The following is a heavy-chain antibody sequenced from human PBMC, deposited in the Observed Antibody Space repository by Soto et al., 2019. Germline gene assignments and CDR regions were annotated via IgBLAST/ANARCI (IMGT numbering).Heavy chain of an antibody. J-gene: IGHJ6*02. CDR2: IYYSGST. V-gene: IGHV4-30-4*01. CDR1: GGSISSGDYY. D-gene: IGHD2-15*01. CDR3: FRGYCSGGSCYPRGGMDV. Sequence: LSLTCTVSGGSISSGDYYWSWIRQPPGKGLEWIGYIYYSGSTYYNPSLKSRVTISVDTSKNQFSLKLSSVTAADTAVSYCFRGYCSGGSCYPRGGMDVWGQGTTVTVSS.